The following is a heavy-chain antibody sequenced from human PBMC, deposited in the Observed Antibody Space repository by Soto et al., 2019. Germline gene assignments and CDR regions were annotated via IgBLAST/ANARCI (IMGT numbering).Heavy chain of an antibody. CDR2: IYHSGST. Sequence: SETLSLTCAVSGGSISSGGYSWSWIRQPPGKGLEWIGYIYHSGSTYYNPSLKSRVTISVDRSKNQFSLKLSSVTAADTAVYYCATAVPGWFDPWGQGTLVTVSS. CDR1: GGSISSGGYS. J-gene: IGHJ5*02. V-gene: IGHV4-30-2*01. CDR3: ATAVPGWFDP.